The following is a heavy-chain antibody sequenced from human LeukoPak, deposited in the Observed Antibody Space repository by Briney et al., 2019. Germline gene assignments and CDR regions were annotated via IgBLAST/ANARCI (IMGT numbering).Heavy chain of an antibody. CDR3: TGSFGELTFFDY. J-gene: IGHJ4*02. V-gene: IGHV3-49*03. CDR2: IRSKAYGGTT. CDR1: GGSISSYY. Sequence: LSLTCTVSGGSISSYYWSWFRQAPGKGLEWVGFIRSKAYGGTTENAASVKGRFTISRDDSKSIAYLQMNSLKTEDTAVYYCTGSFGELTFFDYWGLGTLVTVSS. D-gene: IGHD3-10*01.